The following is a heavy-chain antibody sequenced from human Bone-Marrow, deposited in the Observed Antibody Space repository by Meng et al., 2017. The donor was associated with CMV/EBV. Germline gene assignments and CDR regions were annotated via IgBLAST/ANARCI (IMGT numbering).Heavy chain of an antibody. CDR2: INPNSGGT. D-gene: IGHD2-21*01. Sequence: TGYYMHWVRQDPGQGLEWMGWINPNSGGTNYAQKFQGRVTMTRDTSISTAYMELSRLRSDDTAVYYCARDPLETYCGGDCYSNNFDYWGQGTLVTVSS. V-gene: IGHV1-2*02. J-gene: IGHJ4*02. CDR3: ARDPLETYCGGDCYSNNFDY. CDR1: TGYY.